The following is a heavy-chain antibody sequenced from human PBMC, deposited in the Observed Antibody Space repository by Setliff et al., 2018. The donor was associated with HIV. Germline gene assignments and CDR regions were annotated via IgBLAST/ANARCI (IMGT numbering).Heavy chain of an antibody. D-gene: IGHD3-10*01. J-gene: IGHJ4*02. CDR3: AGEFAY. V-gene: IGHV4-61*02. CDR2: IYTSGST. CDR1: GASINSGTYY. Sequence: SETLSLTCTVSGASINSGTYYWSWIRQPAGKGLQWIGRIYTSGSTYYSPSLKSRVTISLDTPKNQFSLKLSSVTAADTAVYYCAGEFAYWGQGALVTVSS.